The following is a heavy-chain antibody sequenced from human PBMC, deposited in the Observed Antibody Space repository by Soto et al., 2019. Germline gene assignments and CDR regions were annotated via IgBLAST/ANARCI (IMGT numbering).Heavy chain of an antibody. Sequence: RWISQAPGKGLEWVSYISSSGSTIYYADSVKGRFTISRDNAKNSLYLQMNSLRAEDTAVYYCARAGTTGAYFDYWGQGTLVTVSS. D-gene: IGHD1-7*01. V-gene: IGHV3-11*01. J-gene: IGHJ4*02. CDR2: ISSSGSTI. CDR3: ARAGTTGAYFDY.